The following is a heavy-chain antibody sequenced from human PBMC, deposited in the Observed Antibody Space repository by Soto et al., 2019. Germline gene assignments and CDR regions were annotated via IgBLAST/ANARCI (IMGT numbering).Heavy chain of an antibody. CDR3: ARDKITGLFDY. V-gene: IGHV4-4*02. J-gene: IGHJ4*02. D-gene: IGHD2-8*02. CDR2: INHSGST. CDR1: GDSIIGTHW. Sequence: SETLSLTCAVSGDSIIGTHWWSWVRRPPGKGLEFIGEINHSGSTNYNPSLKSRVTISVDTSKNQFSLKLTSVTAADTAVYYCARDKITGLFDYWGQGTLVTVSS.